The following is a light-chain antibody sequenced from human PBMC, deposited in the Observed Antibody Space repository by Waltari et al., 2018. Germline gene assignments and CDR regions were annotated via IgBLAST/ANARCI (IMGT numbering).Light chain of an antibody. J-gene: IGKJ1*01. CDR1: QGVSSY. CDR2: AAS. Sequence: TQSPDILSLSPGETATLSCRASQGVSSYLAWYQQKPGKAPNLLIYAASTLQSGVPSRFSGSGSGTDFSLIISCLQSEDFATYYCQQYYSYPWTFGQGTKVEI. CDR3: QQYYSYPWT. V-gene: IGKV1-8*01.